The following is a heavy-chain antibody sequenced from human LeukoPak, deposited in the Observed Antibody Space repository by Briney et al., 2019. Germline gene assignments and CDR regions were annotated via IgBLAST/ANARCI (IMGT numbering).Heavy chain of an antibody. CDR3: ARDKYYYDSSGYYFVFDY. Sequence: GGSLRLSCAASGFTFSNYAMHWVRQAPGKGLEWVAVMSYDGSNKIYADSVKGRFTISIDNSKNTLYLQMNSLRADDTAVYYCARDKYYYDSSGYYFVFDYWGQETLVTVSS. V-gene: IGHV3-30-3*01. D-gene: IGHD3-22*01. J-gene: IGHJ4*02. CDR2: MSYDGSNK. CDR1: GFTFSNYA.